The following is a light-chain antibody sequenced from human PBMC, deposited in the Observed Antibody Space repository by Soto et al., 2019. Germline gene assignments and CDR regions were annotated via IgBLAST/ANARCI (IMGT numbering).Light chain of an antibody. J-gene: IGKJ4*01. CDR1: QSVSSY. CDR2: DAS. Sequence: EIVLTQSPATLSLSPGEGATLSCRASQSVSSYLAWYQQKPGQAPRLLIYDASNRATGIPARFSGSGSGTDFTLTISSLEPEDFAVYYCQQRSNWPPALTFGEGTKVDIK. CDR3: QQRSNWPPALT. V-gene: IGKV3-11*01.